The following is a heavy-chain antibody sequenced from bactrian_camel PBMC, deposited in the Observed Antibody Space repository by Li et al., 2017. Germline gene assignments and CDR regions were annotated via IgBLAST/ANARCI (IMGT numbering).Heavy chain of an antibody. CDR1: GFTGDNYD. CDR3: ATRFGRLLPELAFNT. V-gene: IGHV3S40*01. CDR2: IGCGGDST. J-gene: IGHJ6*01. Sequence: VQLVESGGDLVQPGRSLRLSCAASGFTGDNYDMSWVRQGLGKGLEWVSSIGCGGDSTVYADSVKGRFTISRDNSENTVALQMNSLKSGDTALYYCATRFGRLLPELAFNTWGQGTQVTVS. D-gene: IGHD1*01.